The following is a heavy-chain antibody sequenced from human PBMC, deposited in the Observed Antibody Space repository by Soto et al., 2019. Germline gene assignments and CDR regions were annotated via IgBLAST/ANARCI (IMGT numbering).Heavy chain of an antibody. J-gene: IGHJ4*02. D-gene: IGHD3-16*01. CDR2: IYYSGST. CDR1: GGSISSGDYY. V-gene: IGHV4-30-4*01. CDR3: ARLLYYDYVWGSYTFDY. Sequence: QVQLQESGPGLVKPSQTLSLTCTVSGGSISSGDYYWSWIRQPPGKGLEWIGYIYYSGSTYYNPSLKSRVTISVDTSKNQFPLKLSSVTAADTAVYYCARLLYYDYVWGSYTFDYWGQGTLVTVSS.